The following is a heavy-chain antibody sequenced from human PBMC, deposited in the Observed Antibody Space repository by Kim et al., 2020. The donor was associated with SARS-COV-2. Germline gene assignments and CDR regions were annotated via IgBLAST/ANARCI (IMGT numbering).Heavy chain of an antibody. CDR3: ARVASSNYYDSSGYYWLDA. J-gene: IGHJ5*02. CDR1: GFTFSDYY. CDR2: ISSSGSTI. V-gene: IGHV3-11*01. Sequence: GGSLRLSCAASGFTFSDYYMSWIRQAPGKGLEWVSYISSSGSTIYYADSVKGRFTISRDNAKNSLYLQMNSLRAEDTAVYYCARVASSNYYDSSGYYWLDAWGQGTLVTVSS. D-gene: IGHD3-22*01.